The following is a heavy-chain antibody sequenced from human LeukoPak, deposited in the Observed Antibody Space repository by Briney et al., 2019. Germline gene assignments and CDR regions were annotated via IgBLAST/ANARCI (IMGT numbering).Heavy chain of an antibody. CDR2: ISYDGSNK. V-gene: IGHV3-30-3*01. D-gene: IGHD3-22*01. J-gene: IGHJ5*02. Sequence: GGSLRLSCAASGFTFSSYAMHWVRQAPGKGLERVAVISYDGSNKYYADSVKGRFTISRDNSKSTLYLQMNSLRAEDTAVYYCARGGRRIVANWFDPWGQGTLVTVSS. CDR1: GFTFSSYA. CDR3: ARGGRRIVANWFDP.